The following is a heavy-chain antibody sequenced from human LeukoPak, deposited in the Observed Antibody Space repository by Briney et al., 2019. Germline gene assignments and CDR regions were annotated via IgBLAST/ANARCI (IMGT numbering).Heavy chain of an antibody. CDR2: INHSGST. Sequence: SETLSLTCAVYGGSFSGYYWSWIRQPPGKGLEWMGEINHSGSTNYNPSLKSRVTISVDTSKNQFSLKLSSVTAADTAVYYCARGGHGVVPASRDDNRFDHWGQGTLVTVSS. CDR3: ARGGHGVVPASRDDNRFDH. V-gene: IGHV4-34*01. D-gene: IGHD2-2*01. CDR1: GGSFSGYY. J-gene: IGHJ5*02.